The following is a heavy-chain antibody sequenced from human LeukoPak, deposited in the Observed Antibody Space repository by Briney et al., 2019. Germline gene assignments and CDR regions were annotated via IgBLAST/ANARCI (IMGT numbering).Heavy chain of an antibody. J-gene: IGHJ3*02. CDR1: GYTFTSYD. Sequence: GGSLRLSCEASGYTFTSYDINWVRQATGQGLEWMGWMNPNSGNTGYAQKFQGRVTITRNTSISTAYMELSSLRSEDTAVYYCARVNRYSNFAFDIWGQGTMVTVSS. CDR2: MNPNSGNT. CDR3: ARVNRYSNFAFDI. V-gene: IGHV1-8*03. D-gene: IGHD4-11*01.